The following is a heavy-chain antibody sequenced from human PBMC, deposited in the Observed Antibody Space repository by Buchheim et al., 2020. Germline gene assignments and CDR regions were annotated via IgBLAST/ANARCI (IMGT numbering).Heavy chain of an antibody. CDR3: ARDGGSSSDGSCYWGDY. V-gene: IGHV3-30*03. CDR2: ISYDGSDE. CDR1: GFTFSSYG. D-gene: IGHD2-15*01. J-gene: IGHJ4*02. Sequence: QVQLVESGGGVVQPGRSLRLSCAASGFTFSSYGMHWVRQAPGKGLEWVAVISYDGSDEYYADSVKGRFTISRDNSKSTVFLQMNGLRAEDTAVYYCARDGGSSSDGSCYWGDYWDQGAL.